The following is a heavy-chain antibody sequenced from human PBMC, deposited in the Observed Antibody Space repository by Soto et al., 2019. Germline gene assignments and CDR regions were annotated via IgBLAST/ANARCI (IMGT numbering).Heavy chain of an antibody. CDR3: ARGARLFGVVILQHYDMDV. CDR1: GYTFSSYG. J-gene: IGHJ6*02. V-gene: IGHV1-18*01. D-gene: IGHD3-3*01. Sequence: QVQLVQSGTEVKKPGASVKVSCKASGYTFSSYGISWVRQAPGQGLEWMGWISGYNGNTKYAQKLQGRVTMTTDTSTSTAYVELRSLRSDDTAVYYCARGARLFGVVILQHYDMDVWGQGTTVTVSS. CDR2: ISGYNGNT.